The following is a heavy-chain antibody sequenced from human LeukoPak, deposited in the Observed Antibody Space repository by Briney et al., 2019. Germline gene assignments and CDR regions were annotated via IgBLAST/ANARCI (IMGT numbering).Heavy chain of an antibody. J-gene: IGHJ4*02. D-gene: IGHD3-22*01. V-gene: IGHV4-34*01. Sequence: SETLSLTCAVYGGSFSGYYGSWIRQPPGKGLEWSGEINHSGSTNYNPSLKSRVTISVDTSKNQFSLKLSSVTAADTAVYYCARDYYDSSGYYPSLDYWGQGTLVTVSS. CDR1: GGSFSGYY. CDR2: INHSGST. CDR3: ARDYYDSSGYYPSLDY.